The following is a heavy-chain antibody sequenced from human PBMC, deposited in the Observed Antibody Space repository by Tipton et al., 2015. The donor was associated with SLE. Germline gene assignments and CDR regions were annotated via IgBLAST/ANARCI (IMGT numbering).Heavy chain of an antibody. CDR1: GFTFTIYT. J-gene: IGHJ6*02. V-gene: IGHV3-23*01. D-gene: IGHD2-15*01. Sequence: SLRLSCVVSGFTFTIYTMNWVRPVPGWGPEWVSAISGSGGSTYYADSVRGRFTISRDNSKNTLYLQMNSLRAEDTAVYYCAKDLIVVVVAVTGGMDVWGQGTTVTVSS. CDR2: ISGSGGST. CDR3: AKDLIVVVVAVTGGMDV.